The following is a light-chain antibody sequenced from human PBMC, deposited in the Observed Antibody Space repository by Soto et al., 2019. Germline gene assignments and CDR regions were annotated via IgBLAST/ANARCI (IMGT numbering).Light chain of an antibody. Sequence: EIVMTQSPATLSVSPGERAALSCRASQSVSSYVAWYQHKPGQAPRLLIYGASTRATGIPARFSGSGSGTEFTHTISSLQSEDLAVYYCQQYHDWPTVTFGGGTKVEIK. CDR1: QSVSSY. J-gene: IGKJ4*01. CDR2: GAS. V-gene: IGKV3-15*01. CDR3: QQYHDWPTVT.